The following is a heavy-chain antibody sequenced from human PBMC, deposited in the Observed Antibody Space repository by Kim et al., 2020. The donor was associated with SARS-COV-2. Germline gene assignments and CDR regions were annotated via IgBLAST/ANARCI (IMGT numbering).Heavy chain of an antibody. CDR2: INHSGST. J-gene: IGHJ4*02. D-gene: IGHD2-2*01. CDR1: GGSFSGYY. Sequence: SETLSLTCAVYGGSFSGYYWSWIRQPPGKGLDWIGEINHSGSTNYNPSLKSRVTISVDTSKNQFSLKLSSVSAADTAVYYCARSFPPPSQLLRRTYYFDYWGQGTLVTVSS. V-gene: IGHV4-34*01. CDR3: ARSFPPPSQLLRRTYYFDY.